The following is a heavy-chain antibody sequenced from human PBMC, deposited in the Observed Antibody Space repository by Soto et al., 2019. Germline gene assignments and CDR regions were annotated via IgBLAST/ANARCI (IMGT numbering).Heavy chain of an antibody. CDR3: ATDSGWPQSNGAFDI. D-gene: IGHD6-25*01. CDR2: FDPEDGET. Sequence: ASVKVSCKVSGYTLTELPMHWVRQAPGKGLEWMGGFDPEDGETIYAQKFQGRVTMTEDTSTDTAYVELSSLRSEDTAVYYCATDSGWPQSNGAFDIWGQGTMVTVSS. J-gene: IGHJ3*02. CDR1: GYTLTELP. V-gene: IGHV1-24*01.